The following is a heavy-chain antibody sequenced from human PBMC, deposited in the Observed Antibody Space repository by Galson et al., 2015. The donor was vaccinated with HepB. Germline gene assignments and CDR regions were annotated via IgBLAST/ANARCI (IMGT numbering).Heavy chain of an antibody. CDR3: AITKYSSGLDY. V-gene: IGHV3-30-3*01. CDR1: GFTFSSYA. J-gene: IGHJ4*02. Sequence: SLRLSCAASGFTFSSYAMHWVRQAPGKGLERVAVISYDGSNKYYADSVKGRFTISRDNSKNTLYLQMNSLRAEDTAVYYCAITKYSSGLDYWGQGTLVTVSS. D-gene: IGHD6-19*01. CDR2: ISYDGSNK.